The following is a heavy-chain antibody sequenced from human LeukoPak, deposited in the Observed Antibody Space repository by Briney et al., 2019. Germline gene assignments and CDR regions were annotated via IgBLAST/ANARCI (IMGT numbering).Heavy chain of an antibody. D-gene: IGHD2-15*01. J-gene: IGHJ6*04. CDR1: GFTFSSYS. V-gene: IGHV3-21*01. Sequence: PGGSLRLSCAASGFTFSSYSMNWVRRAPGKGLEWVSSISSSSSYIYYADSVKGRFTISRDNAKNSLYLQMNSLRAEDTAVYYCARDSSYWYNYGMDVWGKGTTVTVSS. CDR2: ISSSSSYI. CDR3: ARDSSYWYNYGMDV.